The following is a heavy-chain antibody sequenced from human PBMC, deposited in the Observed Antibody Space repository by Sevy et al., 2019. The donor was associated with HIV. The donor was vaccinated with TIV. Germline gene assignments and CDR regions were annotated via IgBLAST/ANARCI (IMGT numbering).Heavy chain of an antibody. CDR3: ARVVEPAGIDPYYYGVDV. V-gene: IGHV1-2*02. Sequence: ASVKVSCKASGYTFTDYYIHWVRQAPGQGLAWMGWINPKSGGTNSAQKFHGRVTWTRDTSISTAYMELSRLRSDDTAVYYCARVVEPAGIDPYYYGVDVWGPGATVTVSS. CDR2: INPKSGGT. J-gene: IGHJ6*02. D-gene: IGHD2-2*02. CDR1: GYTFTDYY.